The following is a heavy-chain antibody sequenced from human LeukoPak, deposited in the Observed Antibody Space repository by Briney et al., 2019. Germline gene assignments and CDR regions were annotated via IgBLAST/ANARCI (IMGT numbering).Heavy chain of an antibody. Sequence: PGGSLRLSCAASGFTFSSYAMSWVGQAPGKGLEGVSAISGSGGSTYYADSVKGRFTISRDNSKNTLYLQMNGLRAEDTAVYYCAKGRYGDYAAFDYWGQGTLVTVSS. CDR3: AKGRYGDYAAFDY. J-gene: IGHJ4*02. CDR2: ISGSGGST. CDR1: GFTFSSYA. D-gene: IGHD4-17*01. V-gene: IGHV3-23*01.